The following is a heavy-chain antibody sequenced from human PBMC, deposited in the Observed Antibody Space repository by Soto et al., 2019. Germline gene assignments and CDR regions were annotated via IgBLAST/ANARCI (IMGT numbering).Heavy chain of an antibody. D-gene: IGHD6-13*01. V-gene: IGHV3-20*01. Sequence: GGSLRLSCAASGFTFDDYCMSWVRQAPGKGLEWVSGINWNGGSIGYADSVKGRFTISRDNAKNSLYLQMNSLRAEDTALYHCARDKAAAGTYYYYYYMDVWGKGTTVTVSS. CDR1: GFTFDDYC. CDR3: ARDKAAAGTYYYYYYMDV. CDR2: INWNGGSI. J-gene: IGHJ6*03.